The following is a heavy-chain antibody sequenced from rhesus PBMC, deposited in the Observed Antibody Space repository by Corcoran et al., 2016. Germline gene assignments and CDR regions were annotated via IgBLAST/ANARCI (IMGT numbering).Heavy chain of an antibody. V-gene: IGHV4-81*01. Sequence: QVQLQESGPGLVKPSETLSLTCTVSGGSISGYYWSWIRQPPGEGLEWIGNIDGNSAGTNYNPSLKRRVTISKDTSKNQFSLKLSSVTAADTAVYYCARRDSFDYWGQGVLVTVSS. CDR1: GGSISGYY. J-gene: IGHJ4*01. CDR2: IDGNSAGT. CDR3: ARRDSFDY.